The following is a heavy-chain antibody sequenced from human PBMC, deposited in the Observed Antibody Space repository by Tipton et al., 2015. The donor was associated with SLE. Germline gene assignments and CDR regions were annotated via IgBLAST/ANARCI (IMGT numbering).Heavy chain of an antibody. CDR1: GGSFSGYY. V-gene: IGHV4-34*01. CDR3: AREDYYDTSGYEDC. D-gene: IGHD3-22*01. Sequence: TLSLTCAVYGGSFSGYYWSWIRQPPGKGLEWIAEIKHSGSPNYNAPLKSRVTRSVDTSGNQFSLKVTSVTAADTAVYYCAREDYYDTSGYEDCWGQGTLVTVSS. CDR2: IKHSGSP. J-gene: IGHJ4*02.